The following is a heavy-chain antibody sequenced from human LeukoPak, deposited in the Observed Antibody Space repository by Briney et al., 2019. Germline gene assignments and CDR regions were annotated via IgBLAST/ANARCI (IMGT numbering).Heavy chain of an antibody. J-gene: IGHJ4*02. D-gene: IGHD3-10*01. Sequence: SETLSLTCTVSGDSISSSTFYWGWIRQPPGKGLEWIGSIYNSGSTYYNPSLKSRLTISVDTSKKQFSLKLSSVTAADTAVYYCARGVDYYGVWGQGTLVTVSS. CDR2: IYNSGST. V-gene: IGHV4-39*07. CDR1: GDSISSSTFY. CDR3: ARGVDYYGV.